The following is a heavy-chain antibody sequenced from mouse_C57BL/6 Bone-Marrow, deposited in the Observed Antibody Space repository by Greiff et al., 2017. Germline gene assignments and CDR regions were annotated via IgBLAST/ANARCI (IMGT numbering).Heavy chain of an antibody. CDR2: INPNNGGT. CDR1: GYTFTDYY. Sequence: EVQLQQSGPELVKPGASVKISCKASGYTFTDYYMNWVKQSHGKSLEWIGDINPNNGGTSYNQKFKGKATLTVDKSSSTTYMELRSLTSEDSAVYYCAREVTTRVYAMDYWGQGTSVTVSS. V-gene: IGHV1-26*01. CDR3: AREVTTRVYAMDY. D-gene: IGHD2-12*01. J-gene: IGHJ4*01.